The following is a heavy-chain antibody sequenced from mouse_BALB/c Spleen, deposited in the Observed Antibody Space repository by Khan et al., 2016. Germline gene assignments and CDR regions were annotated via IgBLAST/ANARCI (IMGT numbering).Heavy chain of an antibody. V-gene: IGHV11-2*02. D-gene: IGHD2-3*01. CDR1: GFTFSGFW. Sequence: EVQLLETGGGLVQPGGSRGLSCEGSGFTFSGFWMSWVRQKPGKTLEWIGDINSDGSAINYESSIKDRFTIFRDNDKSTLYLQMSNVRSEDTATYVCMRYDGYYGYFDVWGAGTTVTVSS. J-gene: IGHJ1*01. CDR2: INSDGSAI. CDR3: MRYDGYYGYFDV.